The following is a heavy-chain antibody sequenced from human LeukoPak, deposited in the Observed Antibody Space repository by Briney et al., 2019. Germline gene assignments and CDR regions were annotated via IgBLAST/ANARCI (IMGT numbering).Heavy chain of an antibody. CDR1: GYTFTGYY. V-gene: IGHV1-2*02. CDR3: ARDRGFVRSWYFDY. J-gene: IGHJ4*02. Sequence: ASVKVSCKASGYTFTGYYMHWVRQAPGQGLECMGWINPNSGGTNYAPKFQGRVTMTRDTSISTAYMELRSLRSDDTAVYYCARDRGFVRSWYFDYWGQGTLVTVSS. D-gene: IGHD1-26*01. CDR2: INPNSGGT.